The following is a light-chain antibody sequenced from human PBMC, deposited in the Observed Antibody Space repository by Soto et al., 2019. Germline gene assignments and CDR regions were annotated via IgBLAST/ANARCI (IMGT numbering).Light chain of an antibody. J-gene: IGLJ3*02. Sequence: QSVLTQPASVSGSPGQSITISCTGTSNDVGGYNYVSWYQQHPGKAPKLMIYEVTNRPSGVSNRFSGSKSGNTASLTISGLQAEDEADYYCSSFTTSRIWVFGGGTKLTVL. CDR1: SNDVGGYNY. V-gene: IGLV2-14*01. CDR2: EVT. CDR3: SSFTTSRIWV.